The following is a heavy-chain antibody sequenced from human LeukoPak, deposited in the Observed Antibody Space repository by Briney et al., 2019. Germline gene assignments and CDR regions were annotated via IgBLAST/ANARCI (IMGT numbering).Heavy chain of an antibody. CDR2: AYSSGHT. J-gene: IGHJ4*02. D-gene: IGHD2-15*01. V-gene: IGHV4-59*08. Sequence: PSEALSLTCTVSGGSISGNYWSWIRQPPGKGLEWIGYAYSSGHTNYNSSLKSRVTMSLDTSKSQFSLRLSSVTAADTAVYFCARHPFATPFDYWGPGTLVTVSS. CDR1: GGSISGNY. CDR3: ARHPFATPFDY.